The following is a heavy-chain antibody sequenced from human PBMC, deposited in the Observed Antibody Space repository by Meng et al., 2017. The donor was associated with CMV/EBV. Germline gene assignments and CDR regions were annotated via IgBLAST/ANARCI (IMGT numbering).Heavy chain of an antibody. Sequence: SLKISCAASGFTFDDYAMHWVRQAPGKGLEWVSGISWNSGSIGYADSVKGRFTISRDNAKNTLYLQMNSLRAEDTAVYYCAREDDFWSQGMDVWGQGTTVTVSS. D-gene: IGHD3-3*01. CDR2: ISWNSGSI. CDR3: AREDDFWSQGMDV. CDR1: GFTFDDYA. V-gene: IGHV3-9*01. J-gene: IGHJ6*02.